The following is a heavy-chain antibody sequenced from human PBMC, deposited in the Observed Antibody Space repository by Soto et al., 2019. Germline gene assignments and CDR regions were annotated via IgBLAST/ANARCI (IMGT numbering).Heavy chain of an antibody. CDR2: ISYDGSNK. CDR1: GFTFSSYG. CDR3: AKKNSYAIGIGYYYYGMDV. J-gene: IGHJ6*02. Sequence: GGSLRLSCAASGFTFSSYGMHWVRQAPGKGLEWVAVISYDGSNKYYADSVKGRFTISRDNSKNTLYLQMNSLRAEDTAVYYCAKKNSYAIGIGYYYYGMDVWGQGTTVTVSS. V-gene: IGHV3-30*18. D-gene: IGHD1-26*01.